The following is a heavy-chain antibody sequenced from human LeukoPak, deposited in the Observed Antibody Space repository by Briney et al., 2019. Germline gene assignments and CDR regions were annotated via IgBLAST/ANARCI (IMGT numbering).Heavy chain of an antibody. CDR2: INYGGDT. D-gene: IGHD2-21*02. CDR3: ARGLGWQVTPMGLFYMDV. J-gene: IGHJ6*03. CDR1: GGSFSGYD. Sequence: PSETLSLTCGVDGGSFSGYDWTWVRQPPGKGLEWIGQINYGGDTNYNPSLKSRVTISVDTSKNQFSLKVTCVTAADTAVYYCARGLGWQVTPMGLFYMDVWGEGATVIVSS. V-gene: IGHV4-34*01.